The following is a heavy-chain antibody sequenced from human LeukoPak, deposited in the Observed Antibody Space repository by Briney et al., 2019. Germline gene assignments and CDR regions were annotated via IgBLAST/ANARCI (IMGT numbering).Heavy chain of an antibody. D-gene: IGHD3-10*02. V-gene: IGHV3-74*01. CDR1: GFTFTSYW. J-gene: IGHJ6*04. CDR2: INSDGSST. CDR3: AELGITMIGGV. Sequence: GGSLRLSCAASGFTFTSYWMHWVRQAPGKRLVWVSRINSDGSSTVYADSVKGRFTISRDNAKNSLYLQMNSLRAEDTAVYYCAELGITMIGGVWGKGTTVTISS.